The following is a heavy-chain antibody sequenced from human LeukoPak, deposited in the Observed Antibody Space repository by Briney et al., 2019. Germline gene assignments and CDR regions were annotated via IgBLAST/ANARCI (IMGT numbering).Heavy chain of an antibody. D-gene: IGHD6-13*01. CDR2: ISPSGGST. Sequence: ASVKVSCKAFGYTFTSNYMHWVRQAPGQGPEWMGVISPSGGSTTYAQKFQGRVTLTRDMSTSTDYLELSSLGSEDTAVYYCARSSIIAAAGPYYFDYWGQGTLVTVSS. J-gene: IGHJ4*02. CDR3: ARSSIIAAAGPYYFDY. CDR1: GYTFTSNY. V-gene: IGHV1-46*01.